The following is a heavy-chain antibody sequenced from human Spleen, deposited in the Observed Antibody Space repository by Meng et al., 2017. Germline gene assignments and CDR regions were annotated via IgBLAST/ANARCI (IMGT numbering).Heavy chain of an antibody. Sequence: GESLKISCAASGFAFSAYGMHWVRQAPGKGLEWVALLWYDGTNTFYSDSVKGRFTISRDSSKNTLYLQMNSLRAEDSAVYYCARPGEYHYFADWGQGTLVT. CDR1: GFAFSAYG. CDR3: ARPGEYHYFAD. D-gene: IGHD2/OR15-2a*01. V-gene: IGHV3-33*01. J-gene: IGHJ4*02. CDR2: LWYDGTNT.